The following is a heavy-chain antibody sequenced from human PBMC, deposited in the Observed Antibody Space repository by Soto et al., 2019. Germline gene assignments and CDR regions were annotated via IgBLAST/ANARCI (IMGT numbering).Heavy chain of an antibody. J-gene: IGHJ4*02. CDR2: ISGSGGSP. CDR1: GFTFSTYT. Sequence: EVQLLESGGGLVQPGGSLRLSCAASGFTFSTYTMSWVRQAPGKGLEWVSVISGSGGSPSYADSVQGRFTISRDNPKNTLYLQMSSLRVEDTAMYYCAKARCSTTKCYVPDYWGQGTLVTVSS. V-gene: IGHV3-23*01. D-gene: IGHD2-2*01. CDR3: AKARCSTTKCYVPDY.